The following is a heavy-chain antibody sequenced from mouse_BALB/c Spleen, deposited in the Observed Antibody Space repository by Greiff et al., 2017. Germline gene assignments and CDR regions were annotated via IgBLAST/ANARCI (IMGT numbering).Heavy chain of an antibody. CDR2: INSNGGST. J-gene: IGHJ3*01. CDR3: ARERAWFAY. V-gene: IGHV5-6-3*01. Sequence: EVMLVESGGGLVQPGGSLKLSCAASGFTFSSYGMSWVRQTPDKRLELVATINSNGGSTYYPDSVKGRFTISRDNAKNTLYLQMSSLKSEDTAMYYCARERAWFAYWGQGTLVTVSA. CDR1: GFTFSSYG.